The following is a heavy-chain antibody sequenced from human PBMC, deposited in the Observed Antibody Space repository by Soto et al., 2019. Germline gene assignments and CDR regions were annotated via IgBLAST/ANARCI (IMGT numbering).Heavy chain of an antibody. CDR3: ARGVKYDSSGYYYFY. D-gene: IGHD3-22*01. V-gene: IGHV1-69*13. J-gene: IGHJ4*02. Sequence: ASVKVSCKASGGTFSTYAIDWVRQAPGQGLEWMGGIIPLFGTAKYAQNFQGRITITADESTNTAYMELRSLRSQDTAVYYCARGVKYDSSGYYYFYWGQGTLVTVSS. CDR1: GGTFSTYA. CDR2: IIPLFGTA.